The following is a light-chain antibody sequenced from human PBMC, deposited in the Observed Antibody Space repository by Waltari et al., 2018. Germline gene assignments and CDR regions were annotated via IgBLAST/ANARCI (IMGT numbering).Light chain of an antibody. V-gene: IGLV2-14*01. Sequence: ASVSGSPGQSITISCTGTSSDVGGYNSVSWYQQHPGKAPKLMIYDVTKRPSGVSDRFSGSKSGNTASLTISGLQAEDEADYYCNSYTSSSTLWVFGGGTKLTVL. CDR3: NSYTSSSTLWV. J-gene: IGLJ3*02. CDR2: DVT. CDR1: SSDVGGYNS.